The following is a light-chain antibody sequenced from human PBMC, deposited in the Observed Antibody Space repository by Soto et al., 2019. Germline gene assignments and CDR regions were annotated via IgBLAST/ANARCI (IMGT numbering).Light chain of an antibody. CDR1: QGISSY. V-gene: IGKV1-9*01. J-gene: IGKJ3*01. CDR3: QHYNTYSKT. CDR2: DAS. Sequence: IQLTQSPSSLSASVGDRVTITCRASQGISSYLGWYQQKPGKAPNLLIYDASTLHSGVPSRFSGGGSGTDFTLTISSLQPDDSATYYCQHYNTYSKTFGPGTKVDIK.